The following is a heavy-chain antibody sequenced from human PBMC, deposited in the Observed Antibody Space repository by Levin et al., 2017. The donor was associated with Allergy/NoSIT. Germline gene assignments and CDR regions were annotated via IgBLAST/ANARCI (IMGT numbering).Heavy chain of an antibody. CDR3: ARNGPAADVYGRDSNKRYFDL. CDR1: GGSISSYY. D-gene: IGHD5-24*01. Sequence: KASETLSLTCTVSGGSISSYYWSWIRQPAGKGLEWIGRIYTSGSTNYNPSLKSRVTMSVDTSKNQFSLKLSSVTAADTAVYYCARNGPAADVYGRDSNKRYFDLWGRGTLVTVSS. V-gene: IGHV4-4*07. CDR2: IYTSGST. J-gene: IGHJ2*01.